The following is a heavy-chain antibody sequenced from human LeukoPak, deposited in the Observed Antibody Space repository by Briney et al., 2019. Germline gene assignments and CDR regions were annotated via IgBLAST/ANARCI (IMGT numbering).Heavy chain of an antibody. CDR2: ISGSGGST. D-gene: IGHD6-13*01. J-gene: IGHJ5*02. CDR3: ARGTRGIAAVGDWFDP. V-gene: IGHV3-23*01. CDR1: GFTFSSYA. Sequence: PGGSLRLSCAASGFTFSSYAMSWVRQAPGKGLEWVSAISGSGGSTYYADSVKGRFTISRDNAKNSLYLQMNSLRAEDTAVYYCARGTRGIAAVGDWFDPWGQGTLVTVSS.